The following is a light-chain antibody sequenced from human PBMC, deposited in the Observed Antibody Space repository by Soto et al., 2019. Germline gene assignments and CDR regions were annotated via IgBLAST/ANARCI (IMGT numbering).Light chain of an antibody. J-gene: IGLJ1*01. Sequence: QSVLTRPPSVSGAPGQRVTISCTGSSSNIGAGYDVHWYQQIPGTAPKLLIYGNINRPSGVPDRFSGSKSGTSASLAITGLLPDDEADYYCQSYDSGLSGYVFGAGTKLTVL. CDR2: GNI. CDR3: QSYDSGLSGYV. CDR1: SSNIGAGYD. V-gene: IGLV1-40*01.